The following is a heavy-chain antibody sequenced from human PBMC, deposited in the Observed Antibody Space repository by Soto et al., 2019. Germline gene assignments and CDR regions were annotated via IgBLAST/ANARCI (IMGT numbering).Heavy chain of an antibody. D-gene: IGHD5-18*01. V-gene: IGHV4-59*08. Sequence: SETLSLTCTVSGGSIRSYYWSWIRQPPGKGLEWIGYIYDSGSTNYNPSLKSRLTISVDTPKNQFSLKRSSVTAADTAVYYCASSRYGYTFYDYWGQGTLVTVSS. CDR3: ASSRYGYTFYDY. CDR2: IYDSGST. J-gene: IGHJ4*02. CDR1: GGSIRSYY.